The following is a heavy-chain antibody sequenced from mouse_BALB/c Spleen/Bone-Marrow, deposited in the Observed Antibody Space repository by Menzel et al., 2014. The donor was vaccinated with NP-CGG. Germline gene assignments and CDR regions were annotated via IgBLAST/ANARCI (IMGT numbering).Heavy chain of an antibody. J-gene: IGHJ4*01. CDR1: GFSLTGYG. Sequence: VQVVESGPGLVAPSQSLSITCAVSGFSLTGYGVNWVRQPPGKGLEWLGMIWGDGSTDYNSALKSRLSISKDNSKSQVFLKMNSLQTDDTARYYCARDSFLITRALDYWGQGTSATVSS. V-gene: IGHV2-6-7*01. D-gene: IGHD2-4*01. CDR3: ARDSFLITRALDY. CDR2: IWGDGST.